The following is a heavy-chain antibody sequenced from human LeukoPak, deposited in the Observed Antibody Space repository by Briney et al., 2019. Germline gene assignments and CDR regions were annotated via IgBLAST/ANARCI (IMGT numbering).Heavy chain of an antibody. V-gene: IGHV1-69*05. J-gene: IGHJ6*03. CDR2: IIPIFGTA. CDR3: ARGQQLVNYKYYYYMDV. D-gene: IGHD6-13*01. CDR1: GGTFSSYA. Sequence: GASVKVSCKASGGTFSSYAISWVRQAPGQGLEWMGGIIPIFGTANYAQKFQGRVTITTDESTSTAYMELSSLRSEDTAVYYCARGQQLVNYKYYYYMDVLGKGTTVTVSS.